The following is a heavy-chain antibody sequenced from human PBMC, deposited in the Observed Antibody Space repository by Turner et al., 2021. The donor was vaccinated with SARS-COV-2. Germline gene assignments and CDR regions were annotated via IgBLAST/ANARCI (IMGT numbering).Heavy chain of an antibody. D-gene: IGHD2-15*01. CDR3: ARAGNCAGGSCYFDY. J-gene: IGHJ4*02. V-gene: IGHV4-34*01. CDR2: FDHSGST. Sequence: QVQLQEWGAGLLKPSETLSPTCAIYGGSFSGFYWSWIRQPLGQGLEWIAEFDHSGSTNTNPSLKSRVTISVDTSKNQFSLKLSSVTAADTAVYYCARAGNCAGGSCYFDYWGQGTLVTVSS. CDR1: GGSFSGFY.